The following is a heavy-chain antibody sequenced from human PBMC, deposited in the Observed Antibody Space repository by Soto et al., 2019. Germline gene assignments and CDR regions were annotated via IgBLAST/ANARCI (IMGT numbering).Heavy chain of an antibody. V-gene: IGHV4-4*02. J-gene: IGHJ4*02. CDR1: GDSINTDKW. CDR3: ARDVAMTGETDRFDY. CDR2: IYHNGNT. Sequence: SETLSLTCSVSGDSINTDKWWSWVRQPPGKGLEWIGEIYHNGNTDYNPSLKSRVTMSVDTSKNQFSLKVTSVTAADTAIYYCARDVAMTGETDRFDYWGQGTLVTVSS. D-gene: IGHD3-10*01.